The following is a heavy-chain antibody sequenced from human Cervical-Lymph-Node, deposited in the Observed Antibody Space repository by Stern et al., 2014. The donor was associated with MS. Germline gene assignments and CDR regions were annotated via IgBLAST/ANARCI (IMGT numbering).Heavy chain of an antibody. CDR1: GYTFMTYA. V-gene: IGHV1-3*01. D-gene: IGHD3-10*01. Sequence: QVQLVQSGAEVKKPGASVKVSCKASGYTFMTYAMNWVRQAPGQRLEWMGWIHAGNGNTKDSQKFQGRVTITRDTSASTAYMELSSLRSEDTAVYYCARGAGVYWYFDLWGRGTLVTVSS. J-gene: IGHJ2*01. CDR3: ARGAGVYWYFDL. CDR2: IHAGNGNT.